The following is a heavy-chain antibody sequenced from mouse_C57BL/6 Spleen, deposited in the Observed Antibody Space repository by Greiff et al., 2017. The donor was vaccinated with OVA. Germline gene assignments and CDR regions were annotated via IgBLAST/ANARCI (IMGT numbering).Heavy chain of an antibody. CDR1: GFTFSSYT. Sequence: EVKLMESGGGLVKPGGSLKLSCAASGFTFSSYTMSWVRQTPEKRLEWVATISGGGGNTYYPDSVKGRFTISRDNAKNSLYLQMSSLRSEDTALYYCARHGNYGGYYAMDYWGQGTSVTVSS. V-gene: IGHV5-9*01. J-gene: IGHJ4*01. CDR3: ARHGNYGGYYAMDY. D-gene: IGHD2-1*01. CDR2: ISGGGGNT.